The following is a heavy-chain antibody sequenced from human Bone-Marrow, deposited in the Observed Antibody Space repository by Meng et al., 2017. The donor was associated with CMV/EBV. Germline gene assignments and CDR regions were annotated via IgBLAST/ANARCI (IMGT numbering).Heavy chain of an antibody. Sequence: SVKVSCKASGYTFTSYAISWVRQAPGQGLEWMGGIIPILGIANYAQKFQGRVTITADKSTSTAYMELSSLRSEDTAVYYCARYYYDSSGSYRYSSWNWFDPWGQGTLVTVSS. CDR2: IIPILGIA. V-gene: IGHV1-69*10. CDR3: ARYYYDSSGSYRYSSWNWFDP. CDR1: GYTFTSYA. J-gene: IGHJ5*02. D-gene: IGHD3-22*01.